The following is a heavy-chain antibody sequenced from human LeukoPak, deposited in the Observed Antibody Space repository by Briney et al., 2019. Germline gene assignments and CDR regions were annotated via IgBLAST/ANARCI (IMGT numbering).Heavy chain of an antibody. CDR1: GFTFSSYE. J-gene: IGHJ4*02. V-gene: IGHV3-48*03. D-gene: IGHD3-22*01. CDR2: ISSGGSTI. CDR3: ARSQIVVGYFDY. Sequence: GGSLRLSCAASGFTFSSYEMNWVRQAPGKGLEWVSYISSGGSTIYYADSVKGRFTISRDNAKNSLYLQMNSLRAEDTAVYYCARSQIVVGYFDYWGQGTLVTVSS.